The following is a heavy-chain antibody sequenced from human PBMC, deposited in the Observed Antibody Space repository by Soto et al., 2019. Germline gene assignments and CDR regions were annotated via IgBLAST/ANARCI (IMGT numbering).Heavy chain of an antibody. J-gene: IGHJ4*02. CDR1: GFTFGSYW. D-gene: IGHD3-22*01. CDR3: AKAGAAADSSGDY. Sequence: GGSLRLSCAASGFTFGSYWMSWVRQAPGKGLEWLGTIKFDASEKKYVDSVKGRFTISRDNSKNTLYLQMNSLRAEDTAVYYCAKAGAAADSSGDYWGQGTLVTVSS. V-gene: IGHV3-7*03. CDR2: IKFDASEK.